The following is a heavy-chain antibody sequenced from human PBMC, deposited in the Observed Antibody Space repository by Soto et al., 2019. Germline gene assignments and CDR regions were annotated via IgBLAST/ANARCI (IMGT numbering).Heavy chain of an antibody. V-gene: IGHV1-69*01. CDR3: AGTRSGHSSIWYGVYYYYYYGMDV. CDR1: GGTFSSYA. J-gene: IGHJ6*02. D-gene: IGHD6-13*01. CDR2: IIPIFGTA. Sequence: QVQLVQSGAEVKKPGSSVKVSCKASGGTFSSYAISWVRQAPGQGLEWMGGIIPIFGTANYAQKFQGRVTMTADESTSTTYIELSSLRSEDTAVDYSAGTRSGHSSIWYGVYYYYYYGMDVWGQGTTVTVSS.